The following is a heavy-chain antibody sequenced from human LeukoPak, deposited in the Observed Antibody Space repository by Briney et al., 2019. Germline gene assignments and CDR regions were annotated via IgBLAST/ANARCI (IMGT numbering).Heavy chain of an antibody. CDR2: ISGSGGST. Sequence: GGSLRLSCAASGFTFSSYAMSWVRQAPGKGLEWVSAISGSGGSTYYADSVKGRFTISRDNSKNTLYLQMNSLRAEDTAVYYCAKDVHYDSSGYYFFDHAFDIWGQGTMVTVSS. J-gene: IGHJ3*02. D-gene: IGHD3-22*01. CDR3: AKDVHYDSSGYYFFDHAFDI. CDR1: GFTFSSYA. V-gene: IGHV3-23*01.